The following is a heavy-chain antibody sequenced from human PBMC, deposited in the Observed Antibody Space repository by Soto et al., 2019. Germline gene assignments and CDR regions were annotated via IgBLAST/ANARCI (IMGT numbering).Heavy chain of an antibody. V-gene: IGHV4-34*01. CDR1: GASFTNYA. CDR2: IQRSGGA. CDR3: ARGAPGL. Sequence: PSETLSLTCTVYGASFTNYAWTWIRQFPGQGLEWIGEIQRSGGANYNPSLKSRVSISMEPSKNQFPLEMSSVTAADTAVYYCARGAPGLWGQGTLVTVSS. J-gene: IGHJ4*02.